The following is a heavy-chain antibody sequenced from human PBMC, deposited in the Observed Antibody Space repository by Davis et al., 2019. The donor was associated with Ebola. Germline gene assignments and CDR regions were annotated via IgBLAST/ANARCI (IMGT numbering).Heavy chain of an antibody. CDR1: GDSVSSDSAT. Sequence: PSETLSLTCAISGDSVSSDSATWDWIRQSPSRGLEWLGRTYYRSRWSYDYAISVKSRLTIHPDTSKNQFSLQLNSVTPEDTAIYYCAKDPARRGWGGYFDDWGQGVVVTVSS. D-gene: IGHD6-19*01. V-gene: IGHV6-1*01. CDR2: TYYRSRWSY. CDR3: AKDPARRGWGGYFDD. J-gene: IGHJ4*02.